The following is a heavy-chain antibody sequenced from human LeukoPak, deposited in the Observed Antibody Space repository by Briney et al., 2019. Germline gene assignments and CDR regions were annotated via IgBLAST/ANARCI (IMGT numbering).Heavy chain of an antibody. CDR2: IRSKVNSYAT. Sequence: PGGSLRLSCAASGFTFSGSAMHWVRQASGKGLEWVGRIRSKVNSYATAYGASVRGRFTISRDDSKNTAYLQMNSLKTEDTAVYYCARGMFYYGSGSDTGDYWGQGILVTVSS. CDR1: GFTFSGSA. D-gene: IGHD3-10*01. V-gene: IGHV3-73*01. CDR3: ARGMFYYGSGSDTGDY. J-gene: IGHJ4*02.